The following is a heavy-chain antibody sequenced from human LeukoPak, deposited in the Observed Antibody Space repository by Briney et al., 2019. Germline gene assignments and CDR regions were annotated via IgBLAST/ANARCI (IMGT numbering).Heavy chain of an antibody. CDR3: AAFGVVITY. Sequence: GGSLRLSCAASGFTFDDYAMHWVRQAPGKGLEWVSGISWNSGSIGYADSVKGRFTISRDSAKNSLYLQMNSLRAEDTALYYCAAFGVVITYWGQGTLVTVSS. V-gene: IGHV3-9*01. CDR1: GFTFDDYA. CDR2: ISWNSGSI. D-gene: IGHD3-3*01. J-gene: IGHJ4*02.